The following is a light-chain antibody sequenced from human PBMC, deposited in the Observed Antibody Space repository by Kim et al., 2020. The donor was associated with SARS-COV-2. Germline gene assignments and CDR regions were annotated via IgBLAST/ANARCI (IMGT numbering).Light chain of an antibody. CDR3: QQYGSSRPWT. J-gene: IGKJ1*01. V-gene: IGKV3-20*01. Sequence: EIVLTQSPGTLSLSPGERATPSCRASQSVSSSYLAWYQQKPGQAPRLLIYGASSRATGIPDRFSGSGSGTDFTLTISRLEPEDFAVYYCQQYGSSRPWTFGQGTKVDIK. CDR2: GAS. CDR1: QSVSSSY.